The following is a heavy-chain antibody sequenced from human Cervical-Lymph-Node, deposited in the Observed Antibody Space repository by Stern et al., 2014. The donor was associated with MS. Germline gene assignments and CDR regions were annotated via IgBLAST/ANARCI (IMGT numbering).Heavy chain of an antibody. CDR3: ARGLLGSENAFDI. CDR1: GYTFTSYG. J-gene: IGHJ3*02. V-gene: IGHV1-18*01. CDR2: ISSYNVNT. Sequence: VQLVQSGAEVKKPGASVKGSCKASGYTFTSYGISWVRQAPGQRLEWMGWISSYNVNTSYAQKLQGRVTMTTGISTSTAYRELRSLRSDDTAVYYCARGLLGSENAFDIWVQGTMVTFSS. D-gene: IGHD2-15*01.